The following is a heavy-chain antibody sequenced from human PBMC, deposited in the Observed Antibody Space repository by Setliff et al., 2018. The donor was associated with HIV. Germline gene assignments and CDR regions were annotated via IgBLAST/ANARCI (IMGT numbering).Heavy chain of an antibody. CDR1: GYSFIGHY. J-gene: IGHJ4*01. CDR2: INPETGDP. CDR3: ATGIPSDLDY. V-gene: IGHV1-2*02. D-gene: IGHD2-21*01. Sequence: GASVKVSCKTSGYSFIGHYLHWVRLAPGQGPEWVGWINPETGDPNYAQKFRGRVLMTRDTSITTAFLHVAKLTSDDTAIYYCATGIPSDLDYWGQGTLVTVAS.